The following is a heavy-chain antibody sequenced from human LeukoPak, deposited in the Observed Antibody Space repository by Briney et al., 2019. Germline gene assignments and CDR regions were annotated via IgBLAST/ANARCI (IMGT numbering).Heavy chain of an antibody. CDR3: ARDRSTSLREGGMDV. J-gene: IGHJ6*02. Sequence: SETLSLTCTVSGGSISSSSYYWGWIRQPPGKGLEWIGSIYYSGSTYYNPSLKSRVTISVDTSKNQFSLKLSSVTAADTAVYYCARDRSTSLREGGMDVWGQGTTVTVSS. CDR1: GGSISSSSYY. V-gene: IGHV4-39*07. CDR2: IYYSGST. D-gene: IGHD2-2*01.